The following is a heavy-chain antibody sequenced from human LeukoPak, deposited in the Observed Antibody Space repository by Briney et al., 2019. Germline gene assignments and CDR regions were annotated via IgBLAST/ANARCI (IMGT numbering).Heavy chain of an antibody. Sequence: ASVNVSSKAFGYTSTNNWMHWGGHAPPQGPEGMGVICPTGGSTAYAQKFQGRVTMTRDMSTSTVYKELSSLRSEDTAVYYCARGMIDHDAFDIWGQGTMVTVSS. J-gene: IGHJ3*02. CDR3: ARGMIDHDAFDI. CDR2: ICPTGGST. D-gene: IGHD3-22*01. V-gene: IGHV1-46*01. CDR1: GYTSTNNW.